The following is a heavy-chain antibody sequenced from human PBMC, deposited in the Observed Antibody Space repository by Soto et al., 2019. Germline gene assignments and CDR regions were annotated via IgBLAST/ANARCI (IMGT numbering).Heavy chain of an antibody. CDR3: ATTLAVAGNFDY. Sequence: SETLSLTCTVSGGSISSGGYYWSWIRQHPGKGLEWIGDIYHSGSTYYNPSLKSRVTISVDTSKNQFSLKLSSVTAADTAVYYCATTLAVAGNFDYWGQGTLVTVSS. CDR1: GGSISSGGYY. J-gene: IGHJ4*02. V-gene: IGHV4-31*03. CDR2: IYHSGST. D-gene: IGHD6-19*01.